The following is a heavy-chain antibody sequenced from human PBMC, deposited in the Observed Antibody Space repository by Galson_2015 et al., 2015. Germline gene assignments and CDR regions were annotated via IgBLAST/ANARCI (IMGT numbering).Heavy chain of an antibody. V-gene: IGHV3-30*18. D-gene: IGHD1-26*01. CDR2: ISYDGSNK. CDR3: AKAAVGGNY. CDR1: GFTFSSYG. Sequence: SLRLSCAASGFTFSSYGMHWVRQAPGKGLEWVAVISYDGSNKYYADSMKGRFTISRDNSKNTLYLQMNSLRAEDTAVYYCAKAAVGGNYWGQGTLVTVSS. J-gene: IGHJ4*02.